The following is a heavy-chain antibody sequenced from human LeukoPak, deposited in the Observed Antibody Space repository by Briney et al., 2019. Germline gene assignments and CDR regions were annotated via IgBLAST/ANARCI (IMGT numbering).Heavy chain of an antibody. Sequence: GGSLRLSCAASGSTFSSYWMSWVRQAPGKGLEWVANIKQDGSEKYYVDSVKGRFTISRDNAKNSLYLQMNSLRAEDTAVYYCAGTPLITMIVVVGPYDAFDIWGQGTMVTVSS. CDR2: IKQDGSEK. D-gene: IGHD3-22*01. CDR3: AGTPLITMIVVVGPYDAFDI. CDR1: GSTFSSYW. J-gene: IGHJ3*02. V-gene: IGHV3-7*01.